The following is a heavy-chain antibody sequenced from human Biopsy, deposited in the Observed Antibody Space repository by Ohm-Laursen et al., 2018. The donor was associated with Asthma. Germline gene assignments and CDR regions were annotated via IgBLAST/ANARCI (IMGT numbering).Heavy chain of an antibody. V-gene: IGHV4-4*02. D-gene: IGHD1-1*01. J-gene: IGHJ2*01. CDR1: GDSISSNSW. CDR2: IYYSGST. CDR3: ARAIGTGDWYFDV. Sequence: SDTLSLTCAVSGDSISSNSWWTWVRQSPGRGLEWIGEIYYSGSTNYPPSLKGRVTISVAKSKNQFSLRLTSVTSADTAVYYCARAIGTGDWYFDVWGRGTLVTVSS.